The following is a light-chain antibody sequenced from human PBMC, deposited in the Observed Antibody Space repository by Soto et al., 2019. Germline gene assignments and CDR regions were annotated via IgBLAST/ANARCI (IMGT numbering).Light chain of an antibody. J-gene: IGKJ2*01. CDR2: KAS. V-gene: IGKV1-5*03. Sequence: DIQMTQSASTLSASVGDRVTITCRASQSIRSWLAWYQLKPGKDPKLLIYKASSLESGVPSRFSGSRSGTESTLTISSLQPDDFATYFFQQYKTDSTFGQGTKLEIK. CDR3: QQYKTDST. CDR1: QSIRSW.